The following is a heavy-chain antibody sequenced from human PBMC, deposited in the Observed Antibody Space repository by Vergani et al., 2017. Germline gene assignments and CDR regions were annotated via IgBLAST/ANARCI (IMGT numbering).Heavy chain of an antibody. V-gene: IGHV3-66*01. CDR1: GFTVSSNY. CDR3: ARVSGSSWYYYYYYGMDV. D-gene: IGHD6-13*01. CDR2: IYSGGST. Sequence: EVQLVESGGGLVQPGGSLRLSCAASGFTVSSNYMSWVRQAPGKGLEWVSVIYSGGSTYYADSVKGRFTISRDNSKNTLYLQVNSLRAEDTAVYYCARVSGSSWYYYYYYGMDVWGQGTTVTVSS. J-gene: IGHJ6*02.